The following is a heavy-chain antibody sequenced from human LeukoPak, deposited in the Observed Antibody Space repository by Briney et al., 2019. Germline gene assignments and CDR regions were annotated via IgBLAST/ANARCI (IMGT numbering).Heavy chain of an antibody. Sequence: ASVKVSCKASGYTFTGYYMHWVRQAPGQGLEWMGWINPNSGGTNYAQKFQGRVTMTRDTSISTAYMELSRLRSDDTAAYYCARNYYDFWSGYYIDPPSNFDYWGQGTLVTVSS. J-gene: IGHJ4*02. CDR1: GYTFTGYY. CDR3: ARNYYDFWSGYYIDPPSNFDY. CDR2: INPNSGGT. D-gene: IGHD3-3*01. V-gene: IGHV1-2*02.